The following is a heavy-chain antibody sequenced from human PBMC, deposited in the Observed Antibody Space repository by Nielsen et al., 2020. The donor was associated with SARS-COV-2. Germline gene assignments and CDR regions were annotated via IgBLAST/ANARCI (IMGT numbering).Heavy chain of an antibody. V-gene: IGHV3-23*01. Sequence: SLNISCAASCLPFIIYSMSFFLQVPWQWLLLLSAIFRLFGTTSYADSVKGLFTISRDNSKNTLYLQMNSLRPEDTGVYYCAKDRAGATYARFDLWGQGTLVTVSS. CDR2: IFRLFGTT. J-gene: IGHJ4*02. CDR3: AKDRAGATYARFDL. D-gene: IGHD4/OR15-4a*01. CDR1: CLPFIIYS.